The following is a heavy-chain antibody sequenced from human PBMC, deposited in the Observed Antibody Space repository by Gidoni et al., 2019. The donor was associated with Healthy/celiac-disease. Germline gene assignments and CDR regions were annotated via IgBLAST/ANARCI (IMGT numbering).Heavy chain of an antibody. V-gene: IGHV3-23*01. D-gene: IGHD6-19*01. CDR3: AKDKFTEQWLRFSGAFDI. J-gene: IGHJ3*02. Sequence: EVQLLESGGGLVQPGGSLRLACSASGFPFTSYAMSWVRQAPGKGLEWVSAISGSGGSTYYADSVKGRFTISRDNSKNTLYLQMNSLRAEDTAVYYCAKDKFTEQWLRFSGAFDIWGQGTMVTVSS. CDR1: GFPFTSYA. CDR2: ISGSGGST.